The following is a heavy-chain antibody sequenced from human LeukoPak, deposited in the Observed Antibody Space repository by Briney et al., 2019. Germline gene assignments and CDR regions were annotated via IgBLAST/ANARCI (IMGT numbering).Heavy chain of an antibody. CDR3: ARDRDHAFDS. J-gene: IGHJ4*02. V-gene: IGHV3-48*02. Sequence: PGGSLRLSCVASGFTFSDYSVNWVRQAPGKGLEWVAYIGGSSRSIDYADSVKGRFTISRDNAKNSVYLQMSSLRDEDTAVYTCARDRDHAFDSWGQGTLVTVSS. CDR2: IGGSSRSI. D-gene: IGHD1-14*01. CDR1: GFTFSDYS.